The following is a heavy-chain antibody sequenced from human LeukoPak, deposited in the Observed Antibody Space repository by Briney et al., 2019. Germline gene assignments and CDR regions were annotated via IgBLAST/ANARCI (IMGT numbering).Heavy chain of an antibody. CDR2: INPNSRGT. J-gene: IGHJ3*02. V-gene: IGHV1-2*06. Sequence: ASVKVSCKASGYTFTGYYMHWVRQAPGQGLEWMGRINPNSRGTNYAQKFQGRVTMTRDTSIPTAYLELNRLRSDDTAVYYCAREGGSIVGATGSSDIWGQGTMVTVSS. CDR1: GYTFTGYY. CDR3: AREGGSIVGATGSSDI. D-gene: IGHD1-26*01.